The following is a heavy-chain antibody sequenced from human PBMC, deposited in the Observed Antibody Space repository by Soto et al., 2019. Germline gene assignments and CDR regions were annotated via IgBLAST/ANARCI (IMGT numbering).Heavy chain of an antibody. V-gene: IGHV4-59*01. J-gene: IGHJ5*02. CDR1: GGSISSYY. CDR3: ARCVSSGWQGWFDP. D-gene: IGHD6-19*01. Sequence: QVQLQESGPGLVKPSETLSLTCTVSGGSISSYYWSWIRQPPGKGLEWIGYIYYSGSTNYNPSHKSRVTISVDTSKNQFALKLSSVTAADTAVYYCARCVSSGWQGWFDPGGQGTLVTVSS. CDR2: IYYSGST.